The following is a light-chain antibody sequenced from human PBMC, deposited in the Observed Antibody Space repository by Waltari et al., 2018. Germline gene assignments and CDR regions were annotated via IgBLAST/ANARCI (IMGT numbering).Light chain of an antibody. J-gene: IGKJ1*01. CDR3: QHYDRSST. Sequence: EIVLTQSPGTLSLSPGERGTLSCRASQSVNSRYLAWYQQKPGKAPRLLIYAASSRATGIPDRFSGSGSGTEFSLTISRLEPEDFAVYYCQHYDRSSTFGQGTKVEMK. CDR1: QSVNSRY. V-gene: IGKV3-20*01. CDR2: AAS.